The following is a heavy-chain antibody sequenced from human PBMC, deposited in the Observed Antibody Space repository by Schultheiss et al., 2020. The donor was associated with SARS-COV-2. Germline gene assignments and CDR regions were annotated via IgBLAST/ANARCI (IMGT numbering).Heavy chain of an antibody. CDR2: IIPIFGTA. Sequence: SVKVSCKASGYTFTHYYIHWVRQAPGQGLEWMGGIIPIFGTANYAQKFQGRVTITADESTSTAYMELSSLRSDDTAVYYCARAIHYYDSSGPEYFQHWGQGTLVTVSS. D-gene: IGHD3-22*01. J-gene: IGHJ1*01. V-gene: IGHV1-69*13. CDR3: ARAIHYYDSSGPEYFQH. CDR1: GYTFTHYY.